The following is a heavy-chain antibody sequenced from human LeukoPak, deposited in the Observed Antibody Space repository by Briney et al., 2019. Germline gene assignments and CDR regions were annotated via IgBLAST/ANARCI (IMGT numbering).Heavy chain of an antibody. Sequence: GGSLRLSCSASAFTFSFYAMHWVRQAPGKGLEYVSGISSNGGSTYYANSVKGRFTISRDNSKNTLYLQMGSLRAEDMAVYYCARDQWGPHDAFDIWGQGTMVTVSS. CDR3: ARDQWGPHDAFDI. CDR1: AFTFSFYA. D-gene: IGHD1-26*01. V-gene: IGHV3-64*01. CDR2: ISSNGGST. J-gene: IGHJ3*02.